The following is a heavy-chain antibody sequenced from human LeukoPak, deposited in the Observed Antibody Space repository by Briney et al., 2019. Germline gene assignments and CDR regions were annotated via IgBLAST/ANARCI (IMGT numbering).Heavy chain of an antibody. CDR2: INPNSGGT. CDR3: ARGSSSLDY. V-gene: IGHV1-2*02. CDR1: GYTFTSYD. D-gene: IGHD6-6*01. J-gene: IGHJ4*02. Sequence: ASVKVSCKASGYTFTSYDINWVRQAPGQGLEWMGWINPNSGGTNYAQKFQGRVTMTRDTSISTAYMELSRLRSDDTAVYYCARGSSSLDYWGQGTLVTVSS.